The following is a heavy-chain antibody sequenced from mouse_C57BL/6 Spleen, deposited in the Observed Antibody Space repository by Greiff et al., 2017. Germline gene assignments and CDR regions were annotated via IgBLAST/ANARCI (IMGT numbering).Heavy chain of an antibody. CDR3: ARSPPDYDAMDD. J-gene: IGHJ4*01. CDR2: IDPSDSYT. V-gene: IGHV1-59*01. D-gene: IGHD1-1*02. Sequence: QVQLQQPGAELVRPGTSVKLSCKASGYTFTSYWMHWVKQRPGQGLEWIGVIDPSDSYTNYNQKFKGKATLTVDTSSSTAYMQLSSLTSEDSAVYYCARSPPDYDAMDDWGQGTSVTVSS. CDR1: GYTFTSYW.